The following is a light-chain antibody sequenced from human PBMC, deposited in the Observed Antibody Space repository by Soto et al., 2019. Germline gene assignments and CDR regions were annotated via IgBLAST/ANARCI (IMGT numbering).Light chain of an antibody. CDR1: NSDVGGYNY. V-gene: IGLV2-14*01. Sequence: QSVLTQPASVXXSLGQSITISCTGTNSDVGGYNYVSWYQHHPGKAPKLIVYQDYSRPSGVSNRFSGSKFGNTASLSISGRQADDEADYYCSAYTRTTTFLVFGGGTKLTVL. CDR3: SAYTRTTTFLV. CDR2: QDY. J-gene: IGLJ2*01.